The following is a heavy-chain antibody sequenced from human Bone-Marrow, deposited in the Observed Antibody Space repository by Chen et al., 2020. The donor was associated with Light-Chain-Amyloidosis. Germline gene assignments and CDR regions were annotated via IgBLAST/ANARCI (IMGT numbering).Heavy chain of an antibody. CDR1: GFTFSNYG. J-gene: IGHJ4*02. CDR3: ARVSFERGGPARPPVDS. V-gene: IGHV3-30-3*01. Sequence: QVQLVEFGGGVVQPGRSLRLSCAASGFTFSNYGMHWVRQTPGKGLEWVAVLSYDGNSKYYADSVKGRFTISRDSSKNTLYLQMNSLRAEDTAVYYCARVSFERGGPARPPVDSWGQGTLVTVSS. CDR2: LSYDGNSK. D-gene: IGHD6-6*01.